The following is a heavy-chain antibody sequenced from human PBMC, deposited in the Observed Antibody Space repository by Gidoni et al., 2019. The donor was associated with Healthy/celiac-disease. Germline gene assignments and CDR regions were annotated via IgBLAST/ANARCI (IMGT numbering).Heavy chain of an antibody. CDR1: GFTFSSYE. CDR3: ARAGKEGLLTD. CDR2: ISSSGSTN. D-gene: IGHD3-3*01. J-gene: IGHJ4*02. Sequence: EVQLVESGGGLVQPGGSLRLSCAASGFTFSSYEMNWVRQAPGKGLEWVSYISSSGSTNKYADSVKGRFTNPRDNAKNSLYLQMNSLRAEDTAVYYCARAGKEGLLTDWGQGTLVTVSS. V-gene: IGHV3-48*03.